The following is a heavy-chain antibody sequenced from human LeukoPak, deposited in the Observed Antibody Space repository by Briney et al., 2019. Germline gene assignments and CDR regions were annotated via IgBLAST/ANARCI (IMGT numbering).Heavy chain of an antibody. Sequence: ASVKVSCKASSYTFTSYGISWVRQAPGQGLEWMGWISAYNGNTNYAQKLQGRVTMTTDTSTSTAYMELRSLRSDDTAVYYCAKDRIPLYFDYWGQGTLVTVSS. CDR1: SYTFTSYG. CDR2: ISAYNGNT. J-gene: IGHJ4*02. D-gene: IGHD2-2*02. CDR3: AKDRIPLYFDY. V-gene: IGHV1-18*01.